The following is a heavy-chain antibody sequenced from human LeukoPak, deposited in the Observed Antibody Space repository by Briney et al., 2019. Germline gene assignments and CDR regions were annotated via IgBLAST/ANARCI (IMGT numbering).Heavy chain of an antibody. Sequence: LAGGSLRLSCAASGFRFSTYWMSWVRQAPGKRLEWVANIKQDGSEKYYVDSVKGRFTVSRDNAKNSLYLEMNSLRAEDTAVYYCARRGYFEFWSGYFQRLEGWFDPWGQGTLVTVSS. CDR3: ARRGYFEFWSGYFQRLEGWFDP. CDR1: GFRFSTYW. V-gene: IGHV3-7*01. J-gene: IGHJ5*02. D-gene: IGHD3-3*01. CDR2: IKQDGSEK.